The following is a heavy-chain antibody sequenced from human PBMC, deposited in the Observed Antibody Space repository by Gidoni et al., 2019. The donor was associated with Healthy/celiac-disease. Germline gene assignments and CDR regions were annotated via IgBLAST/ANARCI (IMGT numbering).Heavy chain of an antibody. CDR2: IIPIFGTA. J-gene: IGHJ6*02. Sequence: QVQLVQYGAEVKKPGSSVKVSCEASGDTFRSYAISWVRQAPGQGLEWMGGIIPIFGTANSAQKFQGRVTITADESTSTAYMELSSLRSEDTAVYYCARDGRDKVVIRSGYYGMDVWGQGTTVTVSS. CDR3: ARDGRDKVVIRSGYYGMDV. D-gene: IGHD3-22*01. V-gene: IGHV1-69*01. CDR1: GDTFRSYA.